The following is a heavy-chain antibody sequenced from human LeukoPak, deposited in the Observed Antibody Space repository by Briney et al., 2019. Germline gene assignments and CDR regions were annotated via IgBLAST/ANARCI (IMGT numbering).Heavy chain of an antibody. J-gene: IGHJ4*02. CDR1: GGSISSDY. CDR3: AKDPRRMARLITFGGGRPYYFDY. V-gene: IGHV4-4*07. D-gene: IGHD3-16*01. CDR2: IYTTGST. Sequence: SETLSLTCTVSGGSISSDYWSWIRQPAGKGLEWIGRIYTTGSTNYSPSLKSRVTMSVDTSKNQFSLKLSPVTAADTAVYYCAKDPRRMARLITFGGGRPYYFDYWGQGTLVTVSS.